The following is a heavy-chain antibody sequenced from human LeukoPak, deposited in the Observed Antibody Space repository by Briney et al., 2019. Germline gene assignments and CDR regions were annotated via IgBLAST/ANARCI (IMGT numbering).Heavy chain of an antibody. V-gene: IGHV3-23*01. CDR3: AKNSWNYFGPFDY. J-gene: IGHJ4*02. CDR1: GFTFSSYA. CDR2: ISGSGGST. D-gene: IGHD1-7*01. Sequence: PGGSLRLSCAASGFTFSSYAMSWVRQAPGKGLEWVSAISGSGGSTYYADSVRGRFTISRDNSKNTLYLQMNSLRAEDTALYYCAKNSWNYFGPFDYWGQGTLVTVSS.